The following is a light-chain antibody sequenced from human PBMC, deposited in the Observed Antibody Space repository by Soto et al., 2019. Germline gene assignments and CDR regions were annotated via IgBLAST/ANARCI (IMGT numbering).Light chain of an antibody. J-gene: IGKJ2*01. CDR2: GAS. Sequence: DIQMTQSPTSLYASVGDRVTITCRARQGIRNDLAWYQQKAGKAPKRLIYGASNLQSGVPSRFSGRGSGTEFTLTISSLQPEDFATYYSLQHYTYPPTFGQGTKLEI. CDR3: LQHYTYPPT. CDR1: QGIRND. V-gene: IGKV1-17*01.